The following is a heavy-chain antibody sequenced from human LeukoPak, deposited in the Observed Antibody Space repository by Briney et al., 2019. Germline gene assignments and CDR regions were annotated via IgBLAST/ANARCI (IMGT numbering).Heavy chain of an antibody. CDR1: GFTFSSYS. V-gene: IGHV3-48*04. Sequence: GGSLRLSCAASGFTFSSYSMNWVRQAPGKGLEWVSYISSSSSTIYYADSMKGRFTISRDNAKNSLYLQMNSLRAEDTAVYYCRISLRFWGFDYWGQGTLVTVSS. D-gene: IGHD3-3*01. J-gene: IGHJ4*02. CDR3: RISLRFWGFDY. CDR2: ISSSSSTI.